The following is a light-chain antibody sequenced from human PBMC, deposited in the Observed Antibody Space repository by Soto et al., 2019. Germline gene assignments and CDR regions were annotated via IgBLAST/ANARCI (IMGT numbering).Light chain of an antibody. CDR3: AAWDDSLNGYV. CDR1: SSNIGNNY. CDR2: SNN. J-gene: IGLJ1*01. V-gene: IGLV1-44*01. Sequence: QSVLTQPPSVSAAPGQKVTISCSGSSSNIGNNYVSWYQQLPGTAPKLLIYSNNQRPSGVPDRFSGSKSGTSASLAISGLQSEDEAEYYCAAWDDSLNGYVFGTGTKVTVL.